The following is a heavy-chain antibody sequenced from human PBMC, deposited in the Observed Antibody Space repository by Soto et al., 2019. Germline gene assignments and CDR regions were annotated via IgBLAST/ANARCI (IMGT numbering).Heavy chain of an antibody. V-gene: IGHV4-38-2*01. CDR1: GYSISSGYY. Sequence: AESLSLSCAVSGYSISSGYYWCCSRQPPGKGLEWIGSIYHSGSTYYNPSLKSRVTISVDTSKNQFPLKLSSVTAADTAVYYCARGANRGGSGWYEDAFDIWGQGTMVTVSS. CDR2: IYHSGST. D-gene: IGHD6-19*01. CDR3: ARGANRGGSGWYEDAFDI. J-gene: IGHJ3*02.